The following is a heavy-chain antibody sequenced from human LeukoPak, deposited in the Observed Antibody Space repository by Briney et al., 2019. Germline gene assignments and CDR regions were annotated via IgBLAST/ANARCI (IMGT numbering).Heavy chain of an antibody. CDR3: ARQRGLGSDYQLDP. J-gene: IGHJ5*02. CDR2: INPDSGVT. D-gene: IGHD3-10*01. CDR1: GYMFTGYY. Sequence: GASVKVSCKASGYMFTGYYLHWVRQAPGQGLEWMGWINPDSGVTHYAQRFQGRVTMTRDTSISTAYMELSRLTSDDTGVHYCARQRGLGSDYQLDPWGQGTLVTVSS. V-gene: IGHV1-2*02.